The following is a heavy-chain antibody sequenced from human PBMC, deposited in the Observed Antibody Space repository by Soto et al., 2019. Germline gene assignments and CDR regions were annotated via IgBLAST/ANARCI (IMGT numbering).Heavy chain of an antibody. V-gene: IGHV4-4*07. CDR2: FYTSGST. Sequence: SETLSLTCTVSGASVSSYYWSWIRQPAGKGLEWIGRFYTSGSTNYNPSLRSRVTMSIDTSKNQFSLELRSVTAADAAVYYCARTMFQYDSSPEGFWGQGILVTVSS. J-gene: IGHJ4*02. CDR3: ARTMFQYDSSPEGF. D-gene: IGHD3-22*01. CDR1: GASVSSYY.